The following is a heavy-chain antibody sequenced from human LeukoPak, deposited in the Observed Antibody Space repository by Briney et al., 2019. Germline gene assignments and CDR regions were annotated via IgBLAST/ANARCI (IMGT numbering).Heavy chain of an antibody. CDR3: ARDTMVRGVYYYGMDV. Sequence: TSSETLSLTCTVSGGSISSYYWSWIRQPPGKGLEWIGYIYYSGSTNYNPSLKSRVTISVDTSKNQFSLKLSSVTAADTAVYYCARDTMVRGVYYYGMDVWGQGTTVTVSS. CDR1: GGSISSYY. CDR2: IYYSGST. D-gene: IGHD3-10*01. V-gene: IGHV4-59*01. J-gene: IGHJ6*02.